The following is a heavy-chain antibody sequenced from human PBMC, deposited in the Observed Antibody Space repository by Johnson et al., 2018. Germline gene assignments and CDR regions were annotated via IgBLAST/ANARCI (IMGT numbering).Heavy chain of an antibody. Sequence: QVQLQQWGAGLLKPSETLSLTCDVYGGSFSGYSWTWIRQPPGKGLEWIGEISHGGSTNYNPSLKSRVSISVDTSKTHFSLKLSSVTAADTAVYYCARGWDPDGMDVWGQGTTVTVS. J-gene: IGHJ6*02. D-gene: IGHD1-26*01. CDR3: ARGWDPDGMDV. V-gene: IGHV4-34*01. CDR2: ISHGGST. CDR1: GGSFSGYS.